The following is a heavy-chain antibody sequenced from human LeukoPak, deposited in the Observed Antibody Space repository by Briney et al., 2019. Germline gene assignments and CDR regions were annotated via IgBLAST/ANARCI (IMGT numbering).Heavy chain of an antibody. J-gene: IGHJ4*02. CDR3: SREMGGYQLLKNFDL. V-gene: IGHV3-30*02. CDR2: IQYDGDST. CDR1: GFTFSNYG. Sequence: GGSQRLSCAASGFTFSNYGMHWVRQAPGKGPEWVAYIQYDGDSTSYADSVKGRFTISRDNSKNTLSLQMNSLRTEDTAMYYCSREMGGYQLLKNFDLWGQGTLLTVSS. D-gene: IGHD2-2*01.